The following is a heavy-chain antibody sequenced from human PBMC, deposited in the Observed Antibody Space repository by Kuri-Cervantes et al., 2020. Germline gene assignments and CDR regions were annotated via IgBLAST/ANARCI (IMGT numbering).Heavy chain of an antibody. CDR3: ARWGYASSSRIFDY. Sequence: SQTLSLTCAVSGYSISSGYYWGWIRQSPGKGLEWIGSIYHGGTTYYNPPLKSRVTISVDTSKNQFSLNLSSVTAADTAVYYCARWGYASSSRIFDYWGQGTLVTVSS. J-gene: IGHJ4*02. D-gene: IGHD6-6*01. V-gene: IGHV4-38-2*01. CDR2: IYHGGTT. CDR1: GYSISSGYY.